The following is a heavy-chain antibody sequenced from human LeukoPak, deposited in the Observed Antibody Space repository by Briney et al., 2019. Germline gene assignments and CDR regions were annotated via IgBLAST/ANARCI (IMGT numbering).Heavy chain of an antibody. CDR1: GFTFSDYY. V-gene: IGHV3-11*01. Sequence: GGSLRLSCAASGFTFSDYYMSWIRQAPGKGLEWVSYTSGSTNADSVKGRFTISRDNAKNSVYLQMNSLRPEDTAVYYCARDMRVWGSYRYTRAFDIWGQGTLVTVSS. D-gene: IGHD3-16*02. CDR2: TSGST. J-gene: IGHJ3*02. CDR3: ARDMRVWGSYRYTRAFDI.